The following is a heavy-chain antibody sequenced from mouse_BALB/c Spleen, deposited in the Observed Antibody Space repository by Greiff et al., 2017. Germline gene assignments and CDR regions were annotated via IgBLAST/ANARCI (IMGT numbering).Heavy chain of an antibody. V-gene: IGHV5-6-3*01. Sequence: EVKVVESGGGLVQPGGSLKLSCAASGFTFSSYGMSWVRQTPDKRLELVATINSNGGSTYYPDSVKGRFTISRDNAKNTLYLQMSSLKAEDTAMYYCARELRGYFDYWGQGTLVTVSA. CDR2: INSNGGST. J-gene: IGHJ3*01. D-gene: IGHD2-3*01. CDR3: ARELRGYFDY. CDR1: GFTFSSYG.